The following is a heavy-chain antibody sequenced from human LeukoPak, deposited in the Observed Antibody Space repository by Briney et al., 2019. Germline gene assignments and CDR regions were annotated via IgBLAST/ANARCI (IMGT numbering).Heavy chain of an antibody. V-gene: IGHV4-34*01. J-gene: IGHJ4*02. CDR1: GGSFSGYY. CDR3: ARDLGYSIPFDY. D-gene: IGHD2-15*01. Sequence: SETLSLTCAVYGGSFSGYYWSWIRQPPGTGLEWIGEINHSGSTNYNPSLKSRVTISVDTSKNQFSLKLSSATAADTAVYYCARDLGYSIPFDYWGQGTLVTVSS. CDR2: INHSGST.